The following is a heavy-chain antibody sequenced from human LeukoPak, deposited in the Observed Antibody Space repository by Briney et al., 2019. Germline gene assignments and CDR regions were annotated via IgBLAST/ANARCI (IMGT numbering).Heavy chain of an antibody. CDR3: ARVGLDRGVTLDY. CDR1: GFTFSSYW. J-gene: IGHJ4*02. D-gene: IGHD3-10*01. Sequence: PGGSLRLSCAASGFTFSSYWMHWVRQAPGKGLVWVSHISSDGSSTNYAESVKGRLTISRDNAKNTLYLQMNSLRAEDTAVYNCARVGLDRGVTLDYWGQGTPVTVSS. V-gene: IGHV3-74*01. CDR2: ISSDGSST.